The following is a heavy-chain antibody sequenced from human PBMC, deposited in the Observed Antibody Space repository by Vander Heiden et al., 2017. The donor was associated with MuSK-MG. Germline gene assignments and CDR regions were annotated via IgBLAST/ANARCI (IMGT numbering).Heavy chain of an antibody. V-gene: IGHV3-23*01. Sequence: EASLLESGGGLLQQGGSLRLSCVAPEFTFSSYDIAWFRQAPGKGLECVASISGHGGMTYYADSVKGRFAISRDNFENTVYLHINSRRAEDTAVYYCARDAGRTLNRGLIRWFDPWGQGTLVTVSS. J-gene: IGHJ5*02. CDR2: ISGHGGMT. D-gene: IGHD3-10*01. CDR1: EFTFSSYD. CDR3: ARDAGRTLNRGLIRWFDP.